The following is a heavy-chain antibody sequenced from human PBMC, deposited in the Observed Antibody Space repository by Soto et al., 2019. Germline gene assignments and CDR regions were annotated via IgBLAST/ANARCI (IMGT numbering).Heavy chain of an antibody. Sequence: QVQLVQSGAEVKKPGASVKVSCKASGYTFTSYGIHWVRQAPGQGREWMGWISAYNGNTNYAQKLQGRVTMTTDTSTSTAYMERRSLRSDDADVYYCARGAYSYGYRGFDYWGQGTLVTVSS. V-gene: IGHV1-18*04. J-gene: IGHJ4*02. CDR2: ISAYNGNT. D-gene: IGHD5-18*01. CDR1: GYTFTSYG. CDR3: ARGAYSYGYRGFDY.